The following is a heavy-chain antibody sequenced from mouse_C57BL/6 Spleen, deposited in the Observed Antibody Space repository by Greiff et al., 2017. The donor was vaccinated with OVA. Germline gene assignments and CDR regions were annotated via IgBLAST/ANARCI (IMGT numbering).Heavy chain of an antibody. Sequence: QVQLQQSGAELVMPGASVKLSCKASGYTFTSYWMHWVKQRPGQGLEWIGEIDPSDSYTNYNQKFKGKSTLTVDKSTSTAYMQLSSLTSEDSAVYYCARYYDYAFAYWGQGTLVTVSA. V-gene: IGHV1-69*01. J-gene: IGHJ3*01. CDR3: ARYYDYAFAY. CDR2: IDPSDSYT. D-gene: IGHD2-4*01. CDR1: GYTFTSYW.